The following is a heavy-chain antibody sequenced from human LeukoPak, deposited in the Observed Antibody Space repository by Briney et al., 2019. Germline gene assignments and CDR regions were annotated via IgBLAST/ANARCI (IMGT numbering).Heavy chain of an antibody. CDR1: GFTFSSYG. V-gene: IGHV3-33*01. D-gene: IGHD6-19*01. Sequence: GGSLRLSCAASGFTFSSYGMHWVRQAPGKGLEWVAGIWYDGSNKYYADSVKGRFTISRDNSKNTLYLQMNSLRAEDTAVYYCARDRGSSGWYVIGYWGQGTLVTVSS. J-gene: IGHJ4*02. CDR3: ARDRGSSGWYVIGY. CDR2: IWYDGSNK.